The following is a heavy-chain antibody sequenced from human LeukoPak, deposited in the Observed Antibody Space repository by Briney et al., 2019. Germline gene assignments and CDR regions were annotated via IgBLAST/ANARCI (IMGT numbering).Heavy chain of an antibody. CDR2: ISAYNGNT. V-gene: IGHV1-18*01. CDR3: ASPGYCSGGSCYSVYYYYGMDV. CDR1: GYTFTSYG. Sequence: ASVKVSCKASGYTFTSYGISWVRQAPGQGLEWMGWISAYNGNTNYAQKLQGRVTMTTDTSTSTAYMELSSLRSEDTAVYYCASPGYCSGGSCYSVYYYYGMDVWGQGTTVTVSS. D-gene: IGHD2-15*01. J-gene: IGHJ6*02.